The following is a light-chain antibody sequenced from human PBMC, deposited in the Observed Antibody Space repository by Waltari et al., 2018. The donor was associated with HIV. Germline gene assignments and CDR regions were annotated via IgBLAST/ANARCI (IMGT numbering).Light chain of an antibody. Sequence: QSVLTQPPSASGTPGQRVTISCSGSSSNIGSTYVYWDQQLTGTATQLLIHKQYKRPSGVPDRFSGSKSGTSASLAISGLRSEDEADYYCAAWDDSLSGRGVFGGGTKLTVL. CDR2: KQY. CDR1: SSNIGSTY. V-gene: IGLV1-47*01. CDR3: AAWDDSLSGRGV. J-gene: IGLJ2*01.